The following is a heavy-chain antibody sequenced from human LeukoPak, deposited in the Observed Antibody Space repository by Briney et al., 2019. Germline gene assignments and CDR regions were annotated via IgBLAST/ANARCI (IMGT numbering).Heavy chain of an antibody. D-gene: IGHD2/OR15-2a*01. CDR2: INPNSGGT. CDR1: GYTFTGYY. Sequence: GASVKVSCKASGYTFTGYYMHWVRQAPGQGLEWMGWINPNSGGTNYAQKFQGRVTMTRDTSISTAYMELSRLRSDGTAVYYCARGPRLLRGWFDPWGQGTLVTVSS. CDR3: ARGPRLLRGWFDP. V-gene: IGHV1-2*02. J-gene: IGHJ5*02.